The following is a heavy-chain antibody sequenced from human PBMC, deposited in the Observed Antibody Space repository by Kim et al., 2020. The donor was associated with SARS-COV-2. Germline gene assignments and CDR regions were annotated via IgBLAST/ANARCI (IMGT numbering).Heavy chain of an antibody. J-gene: IGHJ4*02. D-gene: IGHD3-9*01. CDR2: INSDGSRT. V-gene: IGHV3-74*01. CDR1: GFTFSRYW. CDR3: ARDMTGAVFDY. Sequence: GGSLRLSCAASGFTFSRYWMHWVRQVPGKGLVCVSRINSDGSRTNYADSVKGRFTISRDNAKNTLYLQMNSLRAEDTAVYDCARDMTGAVFDYWGQGTLATVSS.